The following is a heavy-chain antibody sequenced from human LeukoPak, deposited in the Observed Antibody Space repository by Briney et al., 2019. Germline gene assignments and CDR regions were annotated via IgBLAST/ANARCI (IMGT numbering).Heavy chain of an antibody. J-gene: IGHJ4*02. Sequence: SETLSLTCSASGASTSSRYWSWIRQSPGRTLEWIGHIYNGRNTKYNPSLTSRVTISVDTSKNQFSLSLTSVTAADTAIYYCVQTTGWPGFDFWGPGALVTVSS. CDR2: IYNGRNT. V-gene: IGHV4-59*08. D-gene: IGHD6-19*01. CDR1: GASTSSRY. CDR3: VQTTGWPGFDF.